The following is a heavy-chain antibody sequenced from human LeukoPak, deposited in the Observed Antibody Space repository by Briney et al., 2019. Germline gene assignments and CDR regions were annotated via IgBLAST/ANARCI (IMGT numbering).Heavy chain of an antibody. J-gene: IGHJ4*02. D-gene: IGHD6-13*01. CDR3: AKDESSSWYSPFDY. Sequence: GGSLRLSCAASGLTFSSYAMSWVRQAPGKGLEWVSAISGSGGSTYYADSVKGRFTISRDNSKNTLYLQMNSLRAEDTAVYYCAKDESSSWYSPFDYWGQGTLVTVSS. V-gene: IGHV3-23*01. CDR2: ISGSGGST. CDR1: GLTFSSYA.